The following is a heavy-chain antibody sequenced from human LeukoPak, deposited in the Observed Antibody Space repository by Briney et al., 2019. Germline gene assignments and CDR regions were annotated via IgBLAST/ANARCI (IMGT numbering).Heavy chain of an antibody. V-gene: IGHV4-34*01. D-gene: IGHD4-17*01. CDR3: ARGREGTDEYGDYFDY. Sequence: PSETLSLTCAVYGGSFSGYYWSWIRQPPGKGLEWIGEINHSGSTNYNPSLRSRVTISVDTSKNQFPLKLSSVTAADTAVYYCARGREGTDEYGDYFDYWGQGTLVTVSS. J-gene: IGHJ4*02. CDR1: GGSFSGYY. CDR2: INHSGST.